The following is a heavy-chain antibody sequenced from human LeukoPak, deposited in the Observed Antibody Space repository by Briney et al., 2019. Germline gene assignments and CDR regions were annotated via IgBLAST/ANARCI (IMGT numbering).Heavy chain of an antibody. CDR2: ISSSGNPI. CDR3: ARKTLLGAFFDY. J-gene: IGHJ4*02. Sequence: EGSLRLSCAASGFTFSDHYMSWIRQAPGKGLEWVSHISSSGNPIYYADSVKGRFTISRDNAKNSLYLQMISLRAEDTAVYYCARKTLLGAFFDYWGQGTLVPVSS. V-gene: IGHV3-11*04. CDR1: GFTFSDHY. D-gene: IGHD3-16*01.